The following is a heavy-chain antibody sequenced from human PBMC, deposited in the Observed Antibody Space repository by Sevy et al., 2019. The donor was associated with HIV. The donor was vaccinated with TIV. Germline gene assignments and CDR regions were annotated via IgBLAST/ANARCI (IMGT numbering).Heavy chain of an antibody. V-gene: IGHV3-23*01. D-gene: IGHD2-21*02. Sequence: GGSLRLSCAASGFIFSNYNMKWVRQAPGKGLEWVSGEAGSGGSTYHADSVKGRFTISRDDSKSTLYLQMNSLRAEDTAVYYCAKDLGDPVAFDIWGQGTMVTVSS. CDR1: GFIFSNYN. CDR2: EAGSGGST. J-gene: IGHJ3*02. CDR3: AKDLGDPVAFDI.